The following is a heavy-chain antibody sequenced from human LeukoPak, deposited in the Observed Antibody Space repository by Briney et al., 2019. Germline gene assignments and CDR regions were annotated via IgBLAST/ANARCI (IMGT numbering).Heavy chain of an antibody. CDR1: GFTFSSYW. J-gene: IGHJ4*02. CDR2: IKQDGSEK. D-gene: IGHD5-24*01. CDR3: ARDQSKWLQSPVGY. V-gene: IGHV3-7*01. Sequence: PGGSLRLSCAASGFTFSSYWMSWVRQAPGKGLEWVANIKQDGSEKYYVDSVKGRFTISRDNAKNSLYLQMNSLRAEGTAVYYCARDQSKWLQSPVGYWGQGTLVTVSS.